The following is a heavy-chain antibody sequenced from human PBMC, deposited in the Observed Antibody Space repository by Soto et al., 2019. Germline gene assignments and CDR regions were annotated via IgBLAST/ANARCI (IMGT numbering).Heavy chain of an antibody. CDR2: IIPIFGTA. CDR1: GGTFSSYA. Sequence: QLQLVQSGAEVKKPGSSVKVSCNASGGTFSSYAISWVRQAPGQGLEWMGGIIPIFGTANYAQKFQGRVTITADESTSTAYMELSSLRSEDTAVYYCARDKIVVAEGPPYYGMDVWGQGTTVTVSS. D-gene: IGHD6-19*01. V-gene: IGHV1-69*01. CDR3: ARDKIVVAEGPPYYGMDV. J-gene: IGHJ6*02.